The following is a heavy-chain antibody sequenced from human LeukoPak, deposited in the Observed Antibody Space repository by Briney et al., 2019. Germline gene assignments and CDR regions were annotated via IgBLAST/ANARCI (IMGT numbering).Heavy chain of an antibody. D-gene: IGHD6-13*01. J-gene: IGHJ4*02. CDR2: IYYTGST. CDR3: ARVDSINWYDSRGYFDH. Sequence: SETLSLTCTVSGGSISTYYWSWIRQPPGKGLEWIGYIYYTGSTNYNPSLKSRVTLSVDTSKNQFSLNLSSVTAADTAVYYCARVDSINWYDSRGYFDHWGQGTLVTVSS. V-gene: IGHV4-59*01. CDR1: GGSISTYY.